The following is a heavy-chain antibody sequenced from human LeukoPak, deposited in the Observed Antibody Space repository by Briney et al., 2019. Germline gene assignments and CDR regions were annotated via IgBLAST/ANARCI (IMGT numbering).Heavy chain of an antibody. J-gene: IGHJ1*01. CDR2: IKEDGSAK. Sequence: GGSLRLTCTASGFTFSRYWMTWARQAPGKGLEWVANIKEDGSAKYYVYSMKGRFTISRDNAKNSLYLQINSLRAEDTAVYYCARDSPGYGGSSYWGQGTLVTVSS. CDR1: GFTFSRYW. V-gene: IGHV3-7*04. D-gene: IGHD1-26*01. CDR3: ARDSPGYGGSSY.